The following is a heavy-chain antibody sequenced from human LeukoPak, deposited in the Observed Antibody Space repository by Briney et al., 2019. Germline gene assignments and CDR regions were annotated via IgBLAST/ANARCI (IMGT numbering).Heavy chain of an antibody. CDR2: IYYSGTT. D-gene: IGHD7-27*01. CDR1: GGSIGSYY. V-gene: IGHV4-59*01. CDR3: ARGASPLGF. J-gene: IGHJ4*02. Sequence: SETLSLTCTVSGGSIGSYYWSWIRQPPGKGLEWIGYIYYSGTTNYNPSLKSRVTISVDTSKNQFSLKLSSVSAADTAVYYCARGASPLGFWGQGTLVTVSP.